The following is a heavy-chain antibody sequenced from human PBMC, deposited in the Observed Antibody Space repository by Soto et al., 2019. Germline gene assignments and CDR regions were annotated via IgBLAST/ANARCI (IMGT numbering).Heavy chain of an antibody. D-gene: IGHD6-13*01. CDR3: ARGRKGIAAAGRGYYFDY. V-gene: IGHV4-34*01. Sequence: SETLSLTCAVYGGSFSGYYWSWIRQPPGKGLEWIGEINHSGSTNYNPSLKSRVTISVDTSKNQFSLKLSSVTAADTAVYYCARGRKGIAAAGRGYYFDYWGQGTLVTVSS. CDR2: INHSGST. J-gene: IGHJ4*02. CDR1: GGSFSGYY.